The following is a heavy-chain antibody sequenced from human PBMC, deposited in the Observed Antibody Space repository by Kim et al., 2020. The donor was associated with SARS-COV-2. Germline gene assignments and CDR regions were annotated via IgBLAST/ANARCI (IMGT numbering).Heavy chain of an antibody. CDR3: MREIYFNSRRWFDP. CDR2: ISHDGSAT. CDR1: GFSFSSYA. Sequence: GGSLRLSCSASGFSFSSYAMHWVRQAPGKGLEYFSVISHDGSATNYADSVKGRFSTSRDNSKSTLYLQMSSLRVEDTAVYYCMREIYFNSRRWFDPWGQGTLVTVSS. J-gene: IGHJ5*02. V-gene: IGHV3-64D*06. D-gene: IGHD3-9*01.